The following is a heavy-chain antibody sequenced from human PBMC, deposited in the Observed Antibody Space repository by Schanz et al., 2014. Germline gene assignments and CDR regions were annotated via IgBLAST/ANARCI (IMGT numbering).Heavy chain of an antibody. CDR1: GFSFSTYG. CDR3: DKVLLAATNGQYLDLAQCKDV. CDR2: IRYDGRNK. D-gene: IGHD2-15*01. Sequence: ASGFSFSTYGMTWVRQAPGKGLEWVAVIRYDGRNKNFVESVKGRFTISRDNSSNTFYLQRSRRKTQHRGALFRDKVLLAATNGQYLDLAQCKDV. V-gene: IGHV3-30*02. J-gene: IGHJ6*01.